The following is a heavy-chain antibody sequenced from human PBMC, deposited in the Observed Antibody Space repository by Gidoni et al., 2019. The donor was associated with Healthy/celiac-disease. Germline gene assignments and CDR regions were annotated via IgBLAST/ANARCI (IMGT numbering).Heavy chain of an antibody. Sequence: QLQLQESGPGLVKPSETLSLTCTVSGGSISSSSYYWGWIRQPPGKGLEWIGSIYYSGSTYYNPSLKSRVTISVDTSKNQFSLKLSSVTAADTAVYYCARGWGDYVIPYYYYYGMDVWGQGTTVTVSS. V-gene: IGHV4-39*01. J-gene: IGHJ6*02. CDR3: ARGWGDYVIPYYYYYGMDV. D-gene: IGHD4-17*01. CDR1: GGSISSSSYY. CDR2: IYYSGST.